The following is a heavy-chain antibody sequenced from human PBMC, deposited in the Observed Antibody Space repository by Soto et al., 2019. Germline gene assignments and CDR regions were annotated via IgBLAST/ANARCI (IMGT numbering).Heavy chain of an antibody. CDR3: ARGPPDSSNWYWYLDL. V-gene: IGHV3-30*03. CDR2: MAYDGSAK. J-gene: IGHJ2*01. D-gene: IGHD3-22*01. Sequence: QVQLVESGGGVVQPGRSLRLSCVGSGFIFSNNGMHWVRQAPGKGLEWVAFMAYDGSAKFYADSVKGRFTISRDNSKSTLYLQINTLRAEDTAVYYCARGPPDSSNWYWYLDLWGRGTLVTVS. CDR1: GFIFSNNG.